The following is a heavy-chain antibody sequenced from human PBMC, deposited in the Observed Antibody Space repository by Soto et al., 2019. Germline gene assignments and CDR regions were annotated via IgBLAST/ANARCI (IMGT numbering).Heavy chain of an antibody. V-gene: IGHV3-30*18. CDR3: AKHLVGYGMDV. Sequence: QVQLVESGGGVVQPGRSLRLSCAASGFTFSSYGMHWVRQAPGKGLEWVAVISYDGSNKYYADSVKGRFTISRDNSKNTLYLQMNSLRAEDTAVYYCAKHLVGYGMDVWGQGTTVTVSS. CDR2: ISYDGSNK. J-gene: IGHJ6*02. CDR1: GFTFSSYG. D-gene: IGHD2-8*02.